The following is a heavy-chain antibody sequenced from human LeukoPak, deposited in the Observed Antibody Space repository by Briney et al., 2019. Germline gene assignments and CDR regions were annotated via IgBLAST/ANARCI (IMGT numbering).Heavy chain of an antibody. CDR1: GGSISSGDHY. D-gene: IGHD3-10*01. V-gene: IGHV4-30-4*08. CDR2: IYYSGST. CDR3: ARDHDKWFGEPKDAFDI. J-gene: IGHJ3*02. Sequence: SQTLSLTCTVSGGSISSGDHYWSWIRQPPGKGLEWIGYIYYSGSTYYNPSLKSRVTISVDTSKNQFSLKLSSVTAADTAVYYCARDHDKWFGEPKDAFDIWGQGTMVTVSS.